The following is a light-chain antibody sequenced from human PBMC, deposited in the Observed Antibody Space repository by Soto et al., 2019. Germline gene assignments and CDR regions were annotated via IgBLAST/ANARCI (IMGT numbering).Light chain of an antibody. CDR3: QQYDDSIT. Sequence: EIVLTQSPGTLSLSPGDGATLSCRASQSVGSNNLAWYHQKPGQPPRLLIYGASARATGIPDRFSGSGSGTDFTLTISRLEPEDFAVYYCQQYDDSITFAQGTRLEIE. V-gene: IGKV3-20*01. CDR1: QSVGSNN. CDR2: GAS. J-gene: IGKJ5*01.